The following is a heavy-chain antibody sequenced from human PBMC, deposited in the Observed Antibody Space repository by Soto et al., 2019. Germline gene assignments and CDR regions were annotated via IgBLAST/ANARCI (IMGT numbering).Heavy chain of an antibody. D-gene: IGHD3-22*01. CDR1: GYTFTSYF. Sequence: ASVKVSCKASGYTFTSYFMHWVRQAPGQGLEWMGWINPNSGDTNSAQKFQGRVTMTRDMSINTAYMELRRLTSDDTAVYYCARVRTYYDSSGSLDYWGQGTLVTVS. J-gene: IGHJ4*02. V-gene: IGHV1-2*02. CDR2: INPNSGDT. CDR3: ARVRTYYDSSGSLDY.